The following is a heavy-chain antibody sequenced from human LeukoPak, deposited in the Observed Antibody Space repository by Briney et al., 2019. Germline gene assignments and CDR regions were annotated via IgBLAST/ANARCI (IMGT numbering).Heavy chain of an antibody. V-gene: IGHV1-46*01. CDR3: ARVPATVVTPEYYFDY. J-gene: IGHJ4*02. CDR2: INPSGGST. CDR1: GYTFTSYY. D-gene: IGHD4-23*01. Sequence: ASVKVSCKASGYTFTSYYMHWVRQAPGQGLEWMGIINPSGGSTSYAQKFQGRVTITRNTSISTAYMELSSLRSEDTAVYYCARVPATVVTPEYYFDYWGQGTLVTVSS.